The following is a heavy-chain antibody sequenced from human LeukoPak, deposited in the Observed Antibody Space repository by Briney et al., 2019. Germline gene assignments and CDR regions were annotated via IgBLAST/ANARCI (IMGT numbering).Heavy chain of an antibody. CDR2: ISYDGSNK. Sequence: GRSLRLSCAASGFTFSSYGMHWVRQAPGKGLEWVAVISYDGSNKYYADSVKGRFTISRDNSKNTLYLQMNSLRAEDTAVYYCANGYSRFDYWGQGTLVTVSS. CDR3: ANGYSRFDY. V-gene: IGHV3-30*18. CDR1: GFTFSSYG. J-gene: IGHJ4*02. D-gene: IGHD6-13*01.